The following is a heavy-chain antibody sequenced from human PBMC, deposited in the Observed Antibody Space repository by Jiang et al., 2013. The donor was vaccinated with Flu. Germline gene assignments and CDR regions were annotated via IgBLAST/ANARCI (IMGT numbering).Heavy chain of an antibody. D-gene: IGHD2-2*01. CDR2: INAGNGNT. J-gene: IGHJ6*02. CDR3: ARAYQLPSGSTHKYYYYGMDV. Sequence: SGAEVKKPGASVKVSCKASGYTFTSYAMHWVRQAPGQRLEWMGWINAGNGNTKYSQKFQGRVTITRDTSASTAYMELSSLRSEDTAVYYCARAYQLPSGSTHKYYYYGMDVWGQGTTVTVSS. V-gene: IGHV1-3*01. CDR1: GYTFTSYA.